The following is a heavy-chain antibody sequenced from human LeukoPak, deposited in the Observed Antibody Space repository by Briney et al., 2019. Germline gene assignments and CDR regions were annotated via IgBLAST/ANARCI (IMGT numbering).Heavy chain of an antibody. D-gene: IGHD6-19*01. J-gene: IGHJ4*02. Sequence: PGGSLRLSCAASGFTFSSYAMHWVRQAPGKGLEWVAVISYDGSNKYYADSVKGRFTISRDNSKNTLYLQMNSLRAEDTAVYYCATLYGIAVAGYFDYWGQGTLVTVSS. CDR3: ATLYGIAVAGYFDY. CDR2: ISYDGSNK. CDR1: GFTFSSYA. V-gene: IGHV3-30-3*01.